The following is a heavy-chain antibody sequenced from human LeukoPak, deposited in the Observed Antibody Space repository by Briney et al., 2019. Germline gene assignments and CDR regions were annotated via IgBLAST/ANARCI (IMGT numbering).Heavy chain of an antibody. J-gene: IGHJ4*02. D-gene: IGHD3-10*01. Sequence: GGSLRLSCAASGFTVSSNYMSWVRQAPGKGLEWVSVIYSGGSTYYADSVKGRFTISRDNSKNTLYLQMNSLRAEDTAVYYCARDRAYGSGSYSYWGQGTLVTVSS. V-gene: IGHV3-53*01. CDR1: GFTVSSNY. CDR3: ARDRAYGSGSYSY. CDR2: IYSGGST.